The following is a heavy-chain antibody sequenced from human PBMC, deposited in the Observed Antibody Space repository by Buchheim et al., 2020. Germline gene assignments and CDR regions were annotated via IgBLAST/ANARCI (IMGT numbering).Heavy chain of an antibody. V-gene: IGHV3-7*01. D-gene: IGHD4-23*01. Sequence: EVQLVESGGGLVQPGGSLRLSCAASGFTFSSFWMSWVRQAPGKGLEWVANIKQDGSEKCYVDSVKGRFTISRDNAKNSLYLQMSSLRVEDTAVYYCARGYILTTVLTPDGYFFDYWGQGTL. CDR1: GFTFSSFW. CDR3: ARGYILTTVLTPDGYFFDY. J-gene: IGHJ4*02. CDR2: IKQDGSEK.